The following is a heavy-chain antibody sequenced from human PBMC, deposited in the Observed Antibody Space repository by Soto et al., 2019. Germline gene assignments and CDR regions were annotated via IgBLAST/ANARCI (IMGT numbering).Heavy chain of an antibody. V-gene: IGHV3-33*01. CDR2: IGYDGNSE. CDR3: ARGTTARSGYHNWFYP. J-gene: IGHJ5*02. CDR1: GFTFSSCA. Sequence: QVQLLEAGGCAVEPVWYLSLYCAASGFTFSSCAMHWVRQAPGKGVERVAVIGYDGNSEYYADSVKGRFTISRDDSKNTGYLQMNSLRAEDTGVYYCARGTTARSGYHNWFYPWGQGPLVTVSS. D-gene: IGHD3-3*01.